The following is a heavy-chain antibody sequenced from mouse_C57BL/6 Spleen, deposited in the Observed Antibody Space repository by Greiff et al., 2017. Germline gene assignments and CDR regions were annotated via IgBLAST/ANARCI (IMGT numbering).Heavy chain of an antibody. CDR2: IDPETGGT. J-gene: IGHJ4*01. D-gene: IGHD2-1*01. Sequence: QVQLKESGAELVRPGASVTLSCKASGYTFTDYEMHWVKQTPVHGLEWIGAIDPETGGTAYNQKFKGKAILTADKSSSTAYMELRSLTSEDSAVYYCTRMLDGNYEDCAMDYWGQGTSVTVSS. CDR3: TRMLDGNYEDCAMDY. V-gene: IGHV1-15*01. CDR1: GYTFTDYE.